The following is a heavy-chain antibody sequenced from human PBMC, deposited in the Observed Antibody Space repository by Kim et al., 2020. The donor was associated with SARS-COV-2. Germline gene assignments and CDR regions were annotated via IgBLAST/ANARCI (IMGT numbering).Heavy chain of an antibody. Sequence: PYRKSRVTRAVDTSKNQFCLKLSSVTAADTAVYYCARGRMTIFGVVTHFNYWGQGTLVTVSS. D-gene: IGHD3-3*01. J-gene: IGHJ4*02. V-gene: IGHV4-31*02. CDR3: ARGRMTIFGVVTHFNY.